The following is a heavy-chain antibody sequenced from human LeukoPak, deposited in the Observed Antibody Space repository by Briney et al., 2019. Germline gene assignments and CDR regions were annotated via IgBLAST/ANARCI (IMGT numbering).Heavy chain of an antibody. CDR1: RCSISSGSYY. CDR2: IYTSGST. V-gene: IGHV4-61*02. J-gene: IGHJ5*02. Sequence: PSQALSLTCLGCRCSISSGSYYWRWPPQPAGEGLEWIGRIYTSGSTNYIPSLKSPVTTSVDTSKNQFSLKLSSVPAADTAVYYCAREGLLMISDLTVFAPWGQGTLVTVPS. D-gene: IGHD3-16*01. CDR3: AREGLLMISDLTVFAP.